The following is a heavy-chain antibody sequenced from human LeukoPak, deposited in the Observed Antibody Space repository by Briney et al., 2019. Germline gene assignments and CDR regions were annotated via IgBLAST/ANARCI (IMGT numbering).Heavy chain of an antibody. J-gene: IGHJ4*02. CDR1: GYTFTAYH. CDR3: ATSHKPFIGNIFDY. Sequence: ASVKVSCKASGYTFTAYHIHWVRQAPGQGLEWMGWINPTSGGTVFAQKFQGRVTLTRDTSITTAYMELRGLRPDDTAVYYCATSHKPFIGNIFDYWGQGTLVTVSS. CDR2: INPTSGGT. D-gene: IGHD1/OR15-1a*01. V-gene: IGHV1-2*02.